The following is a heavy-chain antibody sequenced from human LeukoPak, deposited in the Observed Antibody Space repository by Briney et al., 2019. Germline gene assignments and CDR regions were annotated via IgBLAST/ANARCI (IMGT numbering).Heavy chain of an antibody. CDR3: ARESIAVAGAPFDY. V-gene: IGHV3-48*03. CDR2: ISSGSTI. D-gene: IGHD6-19*01. J-gene: IGHJ4*02. CDR1: GFTFSSYE. Sequence: GGSLRLSCAASGFTFSSYEMNWVRQAPGKGLEWVSYISSGSTIYDADSVKGRFTISRDNAKNSLYLQMNSLRTEDTAVYYCARESIAVAGAPFDYWGQGTLVTVSS.